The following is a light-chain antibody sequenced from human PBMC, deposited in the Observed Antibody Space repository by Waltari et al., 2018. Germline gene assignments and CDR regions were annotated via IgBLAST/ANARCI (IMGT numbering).Light chain of an antibody. V-gene: IGKV1-5*03. CDR2: KSF. CDR1: QSISNW. Sequence: DIQMTQSPSTLSASVGDRVTITCRASQSISNWLAWYQQKPGKAPKVLIYKSFSLESGVPSSFSGSGSETEFTLTISSLQPDDFATYYCQQYNISPYTFGQGTTLE. J-gene: IGKJ2*01. CDR3: QQYNISPYT.